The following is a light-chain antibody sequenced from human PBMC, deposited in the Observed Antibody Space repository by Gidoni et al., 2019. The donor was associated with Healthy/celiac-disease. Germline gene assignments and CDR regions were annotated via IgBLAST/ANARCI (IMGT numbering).Light chain of an antibody. Sequence: AIQMTQSPSSLSASVGDRVTITCRASQGIRNDLGWYQQKPGKAPKLLIYAASSLQSGVPSRLSGSGSGTDFPLTISSLQPEDFATYYCLQDYNYPWTFGQGTKVEIK. V-gene: IGKV1-6*01. CDR3: LQDYNYPWT. CDR1: QGIRND. CDR2: AAS. J-gene: IGKJ1*01.